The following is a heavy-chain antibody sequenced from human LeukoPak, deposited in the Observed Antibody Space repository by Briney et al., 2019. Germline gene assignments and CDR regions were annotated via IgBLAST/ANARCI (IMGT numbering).Heavy chain of an antibody. CDR3: AKDPQLVWFQGAWFDP. J-gene: IGHJ5*02. Sequence: GGSLRLSCAASGFTFSSYAMSWVRQAPGKGLEWVSAISGSGGSTYYADSVKGRFSISRDNSKNTLYLQTNSLRAEDTAVYYCAKDPQLVWFQGAWFDPWGQGTLVAVSS. D-gene: IGHD3-10*01. CDR1: GFTFSSYA. CDR2: ISGSGGST. V-gene: IGHV3-23*01.